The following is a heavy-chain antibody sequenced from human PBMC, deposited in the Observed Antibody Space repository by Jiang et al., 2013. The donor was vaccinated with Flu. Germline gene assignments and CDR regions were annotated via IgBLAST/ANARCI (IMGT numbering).Heavy chain of an antibody. Sequence: GRFTISRDNAKNSLYLQMNSLRAEDTAVYYCARDGTTVVTKDAFDIWGQGTMVTVSS. D-gene: IGHD4-23*01. CDR3: ARDGTTVVTKDAFDI. J-gene: IGHJ3*02. V-gene: IGHV3-11*06.